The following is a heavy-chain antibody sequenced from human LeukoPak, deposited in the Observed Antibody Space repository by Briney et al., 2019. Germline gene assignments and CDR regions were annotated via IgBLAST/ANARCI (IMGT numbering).Heavy chain of an antibody. V-gene: IGHV3-23*01. D-gene: IGHD4-17*01. CDR2: ISGSGGRT. Sequence: PGGSLRLSCAASGFTFSSYGMSWVRQAPGKGLEWVSSISGSGGRTHYADSVRGRFTISGDNSKNTLYLQMDSLRAEDTAVYYCATPPTVTRNYWGQGTLVTVSS. CDR3: ATPPTVTRNY. J-gene: IGHJ4*02. CDR1: GFTFSSYG.